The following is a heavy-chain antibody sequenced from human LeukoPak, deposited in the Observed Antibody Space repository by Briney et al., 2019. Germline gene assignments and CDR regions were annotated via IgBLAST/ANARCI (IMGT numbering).Heavy chain of an antibody. CDR3: AKDWSNSGWYFDY. V-gene: IGHV3-30*02. J-gene: IGHJ4*02. CDR2: IRYDGSNK. D-gene: IGHD6-19*01. CDR1: GFTFSSYG. Sequence: PGGSLRLSXAASGFTFSSYGMHWVRQAPGKGLEWVAFIRYDGSNKYYADSVKGRFTISRDNSKNTLYLQVNSLRAEDTAVYYCAKDWSNSGWYFDYWGQGTLVTVSS.